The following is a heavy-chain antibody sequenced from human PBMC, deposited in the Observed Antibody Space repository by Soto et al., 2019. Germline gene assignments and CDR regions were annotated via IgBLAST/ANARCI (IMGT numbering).Heavy chain of an antibody. J-gene: IGHJ4*02. V-gene: IGHV1-8*01. CDR1: GYTFTSYD. Sequence: QVQLVQSGAEVKKPGASVKVSCKASGYTFTSYDINWVRQATGQGLEWMGWMNPNSGNTGYAQKFRGRVTMTRNTSISTAYMELSSLRSEDTAVYYCARGEPHYDYIWGSYRPLDYWGQGTLVTVSS. CDR2: MNPNSGNT. CDR3: ARGEPHYDYIWGSYRPLDY. D-gene: IGHD3-16*02.